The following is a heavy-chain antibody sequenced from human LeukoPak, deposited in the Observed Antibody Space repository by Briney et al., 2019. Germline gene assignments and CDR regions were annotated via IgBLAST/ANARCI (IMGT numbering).Heavy chain of an antibody. CDR3: ARVRIAVAGKYYFDY. Sequence: ASVKVSYKASGYTFTGYYMHWVRQAPGQGLEWMGWINPNSGGTNYAQKFQGRVTMTRDTSISTAYMELSRLRSDDTAVYYCARVRIAVAGKYYFDYSGQGTLVTVSS. CDR1: GYTFTGYY. V-gene: IGHV1-2*02. J-gene: IGHJ4*02. D-gene: IGHD6-19*01. CDR2: INPNSGGT.